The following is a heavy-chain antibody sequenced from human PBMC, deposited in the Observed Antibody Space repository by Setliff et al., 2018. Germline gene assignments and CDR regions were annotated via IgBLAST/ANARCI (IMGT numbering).Heavy chain of an antibody. V-gene: IGHV3-23*01. CDR2: ISGGGGRT. CDR3: ARSPANGGHDAFDV. D-gene: IGHD6-25*01. CDR1: GFTFSSYA. J-gene: IGHJ3*01. Sequence: GESLKISCAASGFTFSSYAMTWVRQAPGKGLEWVSSISGGGGRTYYADSVKGRFTISRDNAKNSLYLQMNSLGAEDTAVYFCARSPANGGHDAFDVWGQGTMVTV.